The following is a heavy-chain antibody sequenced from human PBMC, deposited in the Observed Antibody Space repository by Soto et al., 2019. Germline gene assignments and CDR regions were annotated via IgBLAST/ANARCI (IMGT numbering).Heavy chain of an antibody. CDR2: IHHSGST. CDR3: ARERFLNYYGMDV. Sequence: PSGTLALTCAVSGGSISGSNWWSWVRQPPGKGLEWIGEIHHSGSTNYNPSLKSRVTISVDKSKNQFSLKLSSVTAADTAVYYCARERFLNYYGMDVWGQGTTVTVSS. D-gene: IGHD3-10*01. CDR1: GGSISGSNW. J-gene: IGHJ6*02. V-gene: IGHV4-4*02.